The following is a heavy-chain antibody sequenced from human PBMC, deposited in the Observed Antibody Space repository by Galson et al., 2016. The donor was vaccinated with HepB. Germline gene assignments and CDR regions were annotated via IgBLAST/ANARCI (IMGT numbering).Heavy chain of an antibody. CDR2: ISGSAGST. D-gene: IGHD3-10*01. V-gene: IGHV3-23*01. J-gene: IGHJ4*02. CDR1: GFTFSSYA. Sequence: CAASGFTFSSYAMIWVRQAPGKGLEWVSAISGSAGSTYYPDSVKGRFTISRDNSKNTLYLQMNSLRAEDTAVYYCAKAIRYYYGSGSYSRYWGQGTLVTVSS. CDR3: AKAIRYYYGSGSYSRY.